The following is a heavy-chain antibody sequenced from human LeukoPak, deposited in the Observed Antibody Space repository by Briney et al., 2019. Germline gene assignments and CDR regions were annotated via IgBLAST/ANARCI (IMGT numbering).Heavy chain of an antibody. J-gene: IGHJ6*02. V-gene: IGHV3-7*01. CDR3: ARTHLAAAGLLLYYYYGMDV. CDR1: GFTFSSYW. CDR2: IKQDGSEK. Sequence: GGSLRLSCAASGFTFSSYWMSWVRQAPGKGLEWVANIKQDGSEKYYVDSVKGRFTISRDNAKNSLYLQMNSLRAEDTAVYYCARTHLAAAGLLLYYYYGMDVWGQGTTVTVSS. D-gene: IGHD6-13*01.